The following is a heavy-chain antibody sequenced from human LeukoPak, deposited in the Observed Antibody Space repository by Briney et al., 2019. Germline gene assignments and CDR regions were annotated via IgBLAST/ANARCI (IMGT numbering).Heavy chain of an antibody. CDR3: ARAYSGYSYGYGYFDY. J-gene: IGHJ4*02. Sequence: ASVKVSCKASGYTFTGYYMHWVRQAPGHGLEWMGWINPSSGGTNYAQKFQGRVTMTRDTSISTAYMELSRLRSDDTAVYYCARAYSGYSYGYGYFDYWGQGTLVTVSS. V-gene: IGHV1-2*02. CDR2: INPSSGGT. CDR1: GYTFTGYY. D-gene: IGHD5-18*01.